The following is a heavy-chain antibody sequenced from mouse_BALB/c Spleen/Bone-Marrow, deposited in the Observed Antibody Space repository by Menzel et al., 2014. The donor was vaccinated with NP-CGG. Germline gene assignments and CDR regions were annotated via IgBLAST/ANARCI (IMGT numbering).Heavy chain of an antibody. Sequence: EVQLQQSGPELVKPWASVKMSCKASGYTFTAYVMHWVKQKPGQGLEWIGYINPYNDGTKYNEMFKGKATLTSDKSSSTAYMELSSLTSEDSAVYYCAREGGLRRGDYYAMDYWGQGTSVTVSS. D-gene: IGHD2-4*01. CDR1: GYTFTAYV. CDR3: AREGGLRRGDYYAMDY. CDR2: INPYNDGT. J-gene: IGHJ4*01. V-gene: IGHV1-14*01.